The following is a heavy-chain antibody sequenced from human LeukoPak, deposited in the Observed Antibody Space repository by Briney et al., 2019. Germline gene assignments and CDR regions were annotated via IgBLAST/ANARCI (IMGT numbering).Heavy chain of an antibody. Sequence: GGSLRLSCAASGFTFDDYAMHWVRQAPGKGLEWVSGISWNSGSIGYADSVKGRFTISRDNAKNPLYLQMNSLRAEDTALYYCAKDHGYSYGPFDYWGQGTLVTDSS. CDR1: GFTFDDYA. D-gene: IGHD5-18*01. CDR2: ISWNSGSI. CDR3: AKDHGYSYGPFDY. V-gene: IGHV3-9*01. J-gene: IGHJ4*02.